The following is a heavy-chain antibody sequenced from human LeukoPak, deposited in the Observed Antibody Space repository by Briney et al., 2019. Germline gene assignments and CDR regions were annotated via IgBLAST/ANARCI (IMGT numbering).Heavy chain of an antibody. CDR1: RFSFTDYT. J-gene: IGHJ4*02. CDR2: IRSKAYGGTT. CDR3: TRGYSGSFFYYFDY. Sequence: QPGRSLRLSCTASRFSFTDYTMSWVRQAPGKGLEWVGFIRSKAYGGTTEYSASVRGRFTISRDDSKSIDYLQMNSLKTEDTAVYYCTRGYSGSFFYYFDYWGQGTLVTVSS. V-gene: IGHV3-49*04. D-gene: IGHD1-26*01.